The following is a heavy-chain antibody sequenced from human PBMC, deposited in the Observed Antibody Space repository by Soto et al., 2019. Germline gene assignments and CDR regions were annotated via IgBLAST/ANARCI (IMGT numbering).Heavy chain of an antibody. CDR2: INSDGSST. CDR1: GFTFSSYW. Sequence: EVQLVESGGGLVQPGGSLRLSCAASGFTFSSYWMHWVRQAPGKGLVWVSRINSDGSSTSYADSVKGRFTISRDNAKNTLYLQMDSLRAEDTAVYYCARDPLGDSNPSDGMEVCGQGTTVTVSS. D-gene: IGHD4-4*01. CDR3: ARDPLGDSNPSDGMEV. V-gene: IGHV3-74*01. J-gene: IGHJ6*02.